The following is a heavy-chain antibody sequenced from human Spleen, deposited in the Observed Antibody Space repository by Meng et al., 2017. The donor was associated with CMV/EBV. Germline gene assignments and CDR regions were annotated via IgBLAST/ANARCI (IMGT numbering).Heavy chain of an antibody. V-gene: IGHV4-38-2*02. CDR2: IYHSGST. D-gene: IGHD4-11*01. CDR3: AREGGKGDYRDYRMYYGMDV. J-gene: IGHJ6*02. CDR1: GYSISSGYY. Sequence: ESLKISCTVSGYSISSGYYWGWVRQPPGKGLEWIGSIYHSGSTYYNPSLKSRVTISVDTSKNQFSLKLSSVTAADTAVYYCAREGGKGDYRDYRMYYGMDVWGQGTTVTVSS.